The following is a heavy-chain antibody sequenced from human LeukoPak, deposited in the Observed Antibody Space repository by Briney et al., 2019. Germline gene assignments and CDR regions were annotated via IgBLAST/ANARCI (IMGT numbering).Heavy chain of an antibody. D-gene: IGHD2-15*01. CDR1: GYTFTSSG. Sequence: ASVKVSCKTSGYTFTSSGITWVRQAPGQRLEWMGWINTHNGYSKYAQRLQGRVTMTADTSTSTAYMELSSLTSDDTAVYFCAKNTTGGYSDSWGQGTLVTVSS. J-gene: IGHJ4*02. CDR2: INTHNGYS. V-gene: IGHV1-18*01. CDR3: AKNTTGGYSDS.